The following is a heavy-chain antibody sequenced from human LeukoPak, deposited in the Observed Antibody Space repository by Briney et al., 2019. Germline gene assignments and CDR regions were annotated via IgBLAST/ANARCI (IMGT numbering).Heavy chain of an antibody. CDR2: IYYSGST. CDR3: AREGCSSTSCYRYAFDI. Sequence: SETLSLTCTVSGGSISSYYWSWIRQPPGKGLEWIGHIYYSGSTNYNPSLKSRVTISVDTSKNQFSLKLSSVTAADTAVYYCAREGCSSTSCYRYAFDIWGQGTMVTVSS. CDR1: GGSISSYY. V-gene: IGHV4-59*01. J-gene: IGHJ3*02. D-gene: IGHD2-2*01.